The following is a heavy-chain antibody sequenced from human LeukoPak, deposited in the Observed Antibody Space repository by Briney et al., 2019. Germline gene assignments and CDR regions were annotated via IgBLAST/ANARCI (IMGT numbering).Heavy chain of an antibody. J-gene: IGHJ3*01. Sequence: GGSLRLSCAASGFTFSSYDMHWVRQVPGKGLEWVAVMYYDGRNKYYADSVKGRFTISRDNSKNTLYLQINSLRAEDTAVFYCARKVLAPAATGADAFDVWGRGTMVTVSS. CDR2: MYYDGRNK. D-gene: IGHD2-2*01. CDR1: GFTFSSYD. V-gene: IGHV3-33*01. CDR3: ARKVLAPAATGADAFDV.